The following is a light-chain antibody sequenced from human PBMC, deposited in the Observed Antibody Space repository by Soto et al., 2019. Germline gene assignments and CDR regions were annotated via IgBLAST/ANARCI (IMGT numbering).Light chain of an antibody. CDR3: QQYNSYSYT. J-gene: IGKJ2*01. V-gene: IGKV1-5*01. CDR2: EAS. CDR1: QSIFVR. Sequence: DIQMTQSPSTLSASVGDRVTVTCRASQSIFVRLAWYQQRPGTAPRLLIYEASSLQSGVPSRFSGSGSGTEFTLTISSLQPDDSATYYCQQYNSYSYTFGQGTKLEIK.